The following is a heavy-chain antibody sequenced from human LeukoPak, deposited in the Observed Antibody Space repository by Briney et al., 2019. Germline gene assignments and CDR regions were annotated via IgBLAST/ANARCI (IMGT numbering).Heavy chain of an antibody. Sequence: ASVTVSCKASGYTFTSYYMHWVRQAPGQGLEWMGIINPSGGSTSYAQKFQGRVTMTRDTSTSTVYMELSSLRSEDTAVYYCARVLSDSSGFDYYYGMDVWGQGTTVTVSS. CDR1: GYTFTSYY. D-gene: IGHD3-22*01. CDR2: INPSGGST. CDR3: ARVLSDSSGFDYYYGMDV. J-gene: IGHJ6*02. V-gene: IGHV1-46*01.